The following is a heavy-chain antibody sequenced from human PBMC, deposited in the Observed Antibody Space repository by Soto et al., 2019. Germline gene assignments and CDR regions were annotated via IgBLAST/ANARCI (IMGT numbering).Heavy chain of an antibody. CDR3: AAYSGTHFGDAFDI. D-gene: IGHD1-26*01. Sequence: PSDTLSLTCPVYDFPLICYYLRWIRHPPGKGLEWIGEINHSGSTNYNPSLKSRVTISVDTSKNQFSLKLSSVTAADTAVYYCAAYSGTHFGDAFDIWGQGTMVTVSS. J-gene: IGHJ3*02. CDR1: DFPLICYY. V-gene: IGHV4-34*01. CDR2: INHSGST.